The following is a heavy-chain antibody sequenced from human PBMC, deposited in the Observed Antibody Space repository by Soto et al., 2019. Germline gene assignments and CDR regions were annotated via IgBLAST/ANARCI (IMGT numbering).Heavy chain of an antibody. CDR2: ISAYNGNT. V-gene: IGHV1-18*01. J-gene: IGHJ4*02. Sequence: ASVKVSCKASGYTFTSYGISWVRQAPGQGLEWMGWISAYNGNTNYAQKLQGRVTMTTDTSTSTAYMELRSLRSDDTAVYYCARAPVMITFGGVIVITVPFDYWGQGTLVTVSS. D-gene: IGHD3-16*02. CDR3: ARAPVMITFGGVIVITVPFDY. CDR1: GYTFTSYG.